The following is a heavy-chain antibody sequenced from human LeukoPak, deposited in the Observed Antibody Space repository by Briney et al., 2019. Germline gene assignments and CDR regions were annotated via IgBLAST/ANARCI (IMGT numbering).Heavy chain of an antibody. D-gene: IGHD2-15*01. J-gene: IGHJ4*02. V-gene: IGHV1-2*02. CDR2: INPNSGGT. CDR3: ARGREMVVAATLPYDY. CDR1: GYTFTGYY. Sequence: GASVKVSCKASGYTFTGYYMHWVRQAPGQGLELMGWINPNSGGTNYAQKFQGRVTITRNTSISTTYMELSSLRSEDTAMYYCARGREMVVAATLPYDYWGQGTLVTVSS.